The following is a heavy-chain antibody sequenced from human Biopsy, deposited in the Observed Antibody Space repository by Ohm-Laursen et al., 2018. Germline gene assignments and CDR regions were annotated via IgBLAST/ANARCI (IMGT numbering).Heavy chain of an antibody. CDR2: TSYDGNKK. J-gene: IGHJ4*02. V-gene: IGHV3-30*18. CDR1: GFNSSIYG. Sequence: SLRLSCAASGFNSSIYGMHWVRQAPGKGLEWVAVTSYDGNKKYFADSVKGRFTISRDNSKSTLYLQMNSLKAEDTAVYYCAKDRFPYTSGYSSVFEYWGQGTLVTVSS. CDR3: AKDRFPYTSGYSSVFEY. D-gene: IGHD3-22*01.